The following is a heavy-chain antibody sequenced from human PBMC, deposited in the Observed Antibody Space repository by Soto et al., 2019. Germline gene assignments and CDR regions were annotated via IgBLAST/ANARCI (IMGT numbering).Heavy chain of an antibody. J-gene: IGHJ4*02. CDR3: ARELQDSAAAFDY. CDR1: GYTFTGYY. V-gene: IGHV1-2*04. Sequence: SVKVSCKASGYTFTGYYMHWVRQAPGQWLEWMGWINPNSGGTNYAQKFQGWVTMTRDTSISTAYMELSRLRSDDTAVYYCARELQDSAAAFDYWGQGTLVTVYS. D-gene: IGHD4-4*01. CDR2: INPNSGGT.